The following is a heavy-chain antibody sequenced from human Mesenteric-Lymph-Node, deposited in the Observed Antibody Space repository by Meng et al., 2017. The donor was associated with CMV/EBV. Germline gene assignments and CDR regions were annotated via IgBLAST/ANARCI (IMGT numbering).Heavy chain of an antibody. J-gene: IGHJ4*02. CDR1: GFTFSNYA. CDR2: ISYDGGNK. Sequence: GESLKISCAASGFTFSNYAMHWVRQAPGKGLEWVAVISYDGGNKYYADSVKGRFTISRDNSKNTLYLQMNSLRAEDTAVYYCARDLVPHVVIVVVSAAPLGYWGQGTLVTVSS. CDR3: ARDLVPHVVIVVVSAAPLGY. V-gene: IGHV3-30*04. D-gene: IGHD2-2*03.